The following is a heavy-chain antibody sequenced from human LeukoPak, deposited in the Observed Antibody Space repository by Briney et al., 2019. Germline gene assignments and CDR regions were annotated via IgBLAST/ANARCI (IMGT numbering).Heavy chain of an antibody. J-gene: IGHJ5*02. D-gene: IGHD5-24*01. CDR3: AKRALGDGYNEENWFGP. CDR2: ISSSGRNT. CDR1: GFTFSSYW. Sequence: PGGSLRLSCAASGFTFSSYWMSWVRLAPGKGLGWVSAISSSGRNTYYADSVKGRFTISRDNSKNTVYLQMNSLRADDTAVYYCAKRALGDGYNEENWFGPWGQGTLATVSS. V-gene: IGHV3-23*01.